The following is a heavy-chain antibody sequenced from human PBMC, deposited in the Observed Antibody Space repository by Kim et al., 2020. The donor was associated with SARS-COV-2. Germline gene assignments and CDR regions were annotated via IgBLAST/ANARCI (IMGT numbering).Heavy chain of an antibody. CDR2: IYYTGST. CDR3: VRVAGGNSVNLFFDL. J-gene: IGHJ2*01. Sequence: SETLSLTCSVSGASINRDSYYWGWIRQPPRKGLEWIGTIYYTGSTFYSPSLGSRVTLSIDTSENQLSLRLGSATAADTATYYCVRVAGGNSVNLFFDLWRRVTLVRVSS. D-gene: IGHD2-21*02. CDR1: GASINRDSYY. V-gene: IGHV4-39*01.